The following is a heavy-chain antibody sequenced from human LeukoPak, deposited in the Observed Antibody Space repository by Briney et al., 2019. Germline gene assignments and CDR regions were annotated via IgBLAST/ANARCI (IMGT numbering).Heavy chain of an antibody. CDR3: ASAGGHDAFDI. V-gene: IGHV1-69*04. Sequence: ASVKVSCKASGGTFSSYAISWVRQAPGQGLEWMGRIIPILGIANYAQKFQGRVTITAGKSTSTAYMELSSLRSEDTAVYYCASAGGHDAFDIWGQGTMVTVSS. CDR2: IIPILGIA. J-gene: IGHJ3*02. CDR1: GGTFSSYA.